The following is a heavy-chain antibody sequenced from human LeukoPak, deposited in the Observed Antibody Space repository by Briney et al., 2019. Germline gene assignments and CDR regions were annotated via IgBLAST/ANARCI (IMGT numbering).Heavy chain of an antibody. CDR2: ISGSGGST. CDR3: AKGYGSGSYRSYYYYMDV. D-gene: IGHD3-10*01. J-gene: IGHJ6*03. CDR1: GFTISSYA. Sequence: GGSLRLSCAASGFTISSYAMSWVRQAPGKGLEWVSAISGSGGSTYYADSVKGRFTISRDNSKNTLYLQMNSLRAEDTAVYYCAKGYGSGSYRSYYYYMDVWGKGTTVTVSS. V-gene: IGHV3-23*01.